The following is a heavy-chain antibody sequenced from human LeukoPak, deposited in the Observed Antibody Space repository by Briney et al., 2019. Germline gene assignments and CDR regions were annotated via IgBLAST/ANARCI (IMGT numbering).Heavy chain of an antibody. D-gene: IGHD4-17*01. V-gene: IGHV3-74*01. CDR1: GFIFETYW. CDR2: INGYGTTT. CDR3: ARDEPTVTTGPPVGS. Sequence: GGSLRLSCAASGFIFETYWMHWVRQAPGKGLVWVSCINGYGTTTNYADSVKGRFTISRDNAKNTLYLQMNSLRVEDTAVYYCARDEPTVTTGPPVGSWGQGTLVTVSS. J-gene: IGHJ4*02.